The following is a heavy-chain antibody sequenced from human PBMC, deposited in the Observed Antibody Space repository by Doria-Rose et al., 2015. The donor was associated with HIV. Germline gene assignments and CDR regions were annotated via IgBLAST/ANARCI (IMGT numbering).Heavy chain of an antibody. CDR1: GVSLSSPGMG. D-gene: IGHD6-13*01. CDR3: ARIKSSRWYHKYYFDF. J-gene: IGHJ4*02. V-gene: IGHV2-26*01. Sequence: SGPVLVKPTETLTLTCTVSGVSLSSPGMGVSWIRQPPGKALEWLANIFSDDDRSYNTSLKSRLTIARGTSKRQVVLTMTDMDPVDTATYYCARIKSSRWYHKYYFDFWGQGTLVIVSA. CDR2: IFSDDDR.